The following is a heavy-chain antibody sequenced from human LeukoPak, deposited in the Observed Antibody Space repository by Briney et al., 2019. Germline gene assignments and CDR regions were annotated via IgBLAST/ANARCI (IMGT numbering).Heavy chain of an antibody. CDR3: ARTQYSGSFLPARTARYNWFDP. D-gene: IGHD1-26*01. Sequence: ASVKVSCKASGYTFTSYYMHWVRQAPGQGLEWMGIINPSGGSTSYAQKFQGRVTMTRDTSTSTVYMELSSLRSEDTAVYYCARTQYSGSFLPARTARYNWFDPWGQGTLVTVSS. J-gene: IGHJ5*02. CDR1: GYTFTSYY. CDR2: INPSGGST. V-gene: IGHV1-46*01.